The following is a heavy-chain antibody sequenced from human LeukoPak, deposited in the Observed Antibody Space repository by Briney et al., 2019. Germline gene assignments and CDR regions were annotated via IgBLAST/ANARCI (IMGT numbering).Heavy chain of an antibody. CDR2: INHSGST. CDR1: GGSFSGYY. D-gene: IGHD6-13*01. Sequence: TSETLSLTCAVYGGSFSGYYWSWIRQSPGKGLEWIGEINHSGSTNSNPSLKSRVTISVDTSKNQFSLKLSSVTAADTAVYYCARVGGMRPAAAKVLRANWFDPWGQGTLVTVSS. CDR3: ARVGGMRPAAAKVLRANWFDP. J-gene: IGHJ5*02. V-gene: IGHV4-34*01.